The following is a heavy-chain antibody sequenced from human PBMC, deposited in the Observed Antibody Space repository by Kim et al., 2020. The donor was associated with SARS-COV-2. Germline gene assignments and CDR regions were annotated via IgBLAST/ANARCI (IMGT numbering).Heavy chain of an antibody. D-gene: IGHD3-3*01. Sequence: YNPPLKSRVTISVDTSKTQFSLKLSSVTAADTAVYYCARHLYDFWSGFGYWGQGTLVTVSS. J-gene: IGHJ4*02. CDR3: ARHLYDFWSGFGY. V-gene: IGHV4-39*01.